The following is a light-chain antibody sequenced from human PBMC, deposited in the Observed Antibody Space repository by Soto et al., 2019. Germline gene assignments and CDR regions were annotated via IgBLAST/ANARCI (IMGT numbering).Light chain of an antibody. J-gene: IGKJ2*01. CDR1: QSVSSSY. V-gene: IGKV3-20*01. CDR2: GAS. Sequence: EIVWTQSPGTLSLSPGERATLSCRASQSVSSSYLAWYQQKPGQAPRLLIYGASSRATGIPDRFSGSGSGTDFTLTISRREPEDFAVYYCQQYGSSPGYTFGQGTKLEIK. CDR3: QQYGSSPGYT.